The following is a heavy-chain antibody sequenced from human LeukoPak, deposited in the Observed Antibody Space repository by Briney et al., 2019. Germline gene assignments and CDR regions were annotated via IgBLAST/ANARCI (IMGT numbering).Heavy chain of an antibody. CDR2: ISYDGSNK. Sequence: PGGSLRLSCAASGFTFSSYAMHWVRQAPGKGLEWVAVISYDGSNKYYADSVKGRFTISRDNSKNTLYLQMNSLRAEDTAVYYCARASANYDILTGYYYFDYWGQGTLVTVSS. D-gene: IGHD3-9*01. J-gene: IGHJ4*02. CDR3: ARASANYDILTGYYYFDY. V-gene: IGHV3-30*04. CDR1: GFTFSSYA.